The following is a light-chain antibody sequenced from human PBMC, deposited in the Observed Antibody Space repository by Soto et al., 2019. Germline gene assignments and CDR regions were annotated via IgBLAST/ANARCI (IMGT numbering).Light chain of an antibody. Sequence: EILMTQSPATLSLSPGERATLSCRASQSVSSNLAWYQQRPGQAPRLLVYGASTRATGIPARFRGSGSGTEFTLTISSLQYEDFAVYYCQQYGTFGQGTKVDIK. CDR1: QSVSSN. J-gene: IGKJ1*01. CDR3: QQYGT. V-gene: IGKV3-15*01. CDR2: GAS.